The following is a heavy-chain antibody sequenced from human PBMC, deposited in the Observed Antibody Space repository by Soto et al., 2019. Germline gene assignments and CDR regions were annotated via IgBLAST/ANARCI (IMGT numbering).Heavy chain of an antibody. CDR3: AKVPNYYYDSSGYYYFDY. J-gene: IGHJ4*02. V-gene: IGHV3-23*01. D-gene: IGHD3-22*01. CDR1: GFTFSSYA. Sequence: GALRLSCAASGFTFSSYAMSLVRQAPGKGLEWVSAISGSGGSTYYADSVKGRFTISRDNSKNTLYLQMNSLRAEDTAVYYCAKVPNYYYDSSGYYYFDYWGQGTLVTVSS. CDR2: ISGSGGST.